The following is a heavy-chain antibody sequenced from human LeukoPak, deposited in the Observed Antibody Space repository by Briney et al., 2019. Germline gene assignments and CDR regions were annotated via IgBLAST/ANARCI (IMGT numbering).Heavy chain of an antibody. CDR3: AKDLYDSSSYIQYYFDC. CDR1: GFTFSSYA. D-gene: IGHD3-22*01. CDR2: FTGSGNST. V-gene: IGHV3-23*01. Sequence: PGGSLRLSCAASGFTFSSYAMSWVRQAPGKGLEWVSAFTGSGNSTYYADSAKGRFTISRDNSKNTLYLQVNSLRAEDTAVYYCAKDLYDSSSYIQYYFDCWGQGTLVTVSS. J-gene: IGHJ4*02.